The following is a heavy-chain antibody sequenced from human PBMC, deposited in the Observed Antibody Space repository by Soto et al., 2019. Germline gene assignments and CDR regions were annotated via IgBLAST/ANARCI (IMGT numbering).Heavy chain of an antibody. V-gene: IGHV1-69*02. CDR3: ARSGTYCSGGSCYFSAVFDY. CDR2: IIPILGIA. D-gene: IGHD2-15*01. CDR1: GGTFSSYT. Sequence: SVKVSCKASGGTFSSYTISWVRQAPGQGLEWMGRIIPILGIANYAQKFQGRVTITADKSTSTAYMELSSLRSEDTAVYYCARSGTYCSGGSCYFSAVFDYWGQGTLVTVSS. J-gene: IGHJ4*02.